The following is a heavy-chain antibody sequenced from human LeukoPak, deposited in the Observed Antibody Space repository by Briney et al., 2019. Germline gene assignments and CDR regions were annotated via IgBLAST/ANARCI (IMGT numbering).Heavy chain of an antibody. CDR1: GGSISSYY. J-gene: IGHJ4*02. D-gene: IGHD3-10*01. CDR3: AREGAEVRGVLVKYYFDY. CDR2: IYTSGST. Sequence: PSETLSLTCTVSGGSISSYYWSWIRQPAAKGLEWIGRIYTSGSTNYNPSLKSRVTMSVDTFKNQFSLKLTSVTAADTAVYYCAREGAEVRGVLVKYYFDYWGQGALVTVSS. V-gene: IGHV4-4*07.